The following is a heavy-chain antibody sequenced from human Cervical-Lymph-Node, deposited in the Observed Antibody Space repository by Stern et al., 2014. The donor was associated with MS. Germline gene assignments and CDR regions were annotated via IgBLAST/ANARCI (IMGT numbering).Heavy chain of an antibody. CDR3: ARDPVVPAALFVPHFRTNPSDLLTDAFDV. D-gene: IGHD2-2*01. CDR2: VWYDGSNE. J-gene: IGHJ3*01. CDR1: GFIFDSHG. Sequence: DQLVESGGGVVQPGRSLRLSCAASGFIFDSHGMHWVRQAPGKGLEWVAVVWYDGSNEYYSDPLQGRFTISRDNSKDTLYLQMDSLRVEDTAIYYCARDPVVPAALFVPHFRTNPSDLLTDAFDVWGQGTMVTVSS. V-gene: IGHV3-33*01.